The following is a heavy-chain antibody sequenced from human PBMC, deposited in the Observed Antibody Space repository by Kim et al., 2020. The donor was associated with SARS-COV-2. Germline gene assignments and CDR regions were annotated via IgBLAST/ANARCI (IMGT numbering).Heavy chain of an antibody. CDR3: ARDYYDISHYYGMDV. V-gene: IGHV1-3*01. D-gene: IGHD3-9*01. Sequence: QKFQGRVTITRDTSASTAYMELSSLRSEDTAVYYCARDYYDISHYYGMDVWGQGTTVTVSS. J-gene: IGHJ6*02.